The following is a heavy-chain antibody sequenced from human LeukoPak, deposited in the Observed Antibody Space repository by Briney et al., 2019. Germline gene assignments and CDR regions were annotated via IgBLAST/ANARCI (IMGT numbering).Heavy chain of an antibody. CDR2: INPNSGGT. V-gene: IGHV1-2*02. CDR3: ARGDYYDSGSSYYYFMDV. CDR1: GYTFTGYY. D-gene: IGHD3-10*01. Sequence: ASVKVSCKASGYTFTGYYMHWVRQAPGQGLEWMGWINPNSGGTNYAQKFQGRVTMTRDTSISTAYMELSSLRSDDTAVFYCARGDYYDSGSSYYYFMDVWGKGTTVTVSS. J-gene: IGHJ6*03.